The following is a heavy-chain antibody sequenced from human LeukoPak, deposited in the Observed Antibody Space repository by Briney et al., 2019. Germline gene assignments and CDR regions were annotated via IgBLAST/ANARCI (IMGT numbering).Heavy chain of an antibody. D-gene: IGHD6-13*01. V-gene: IGHV3-48*03. CDR1: GFTFSSYE. CDR2: ISSSGSTI. Sequence: GGSLRLSCAASGFTFSSYEMNWVRQAPGKGLEWVSYISSSGSTIYYADSVKGRFTISRDNAKNSLYLQMNSLGAEDTAVYYCARDGYSSFLWGQGTLVTVSS. J-gene: IGHJ4*02. CDR3: ARDGYSSFL.